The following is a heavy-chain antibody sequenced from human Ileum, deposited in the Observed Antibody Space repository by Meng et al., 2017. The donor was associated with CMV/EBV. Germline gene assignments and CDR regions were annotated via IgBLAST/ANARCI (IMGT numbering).Heavy chain of an antibody. D-gene: IGHD3-10*01. CDR3: TKSPQELWFAENSLDP. V-gene: IGHV3-23*01. Sequence: GSLRLSCAASGFVFSRFAMNWVRRTPGKGLEGVSALSGGGITTYYADSVKGRFNISRDNTRNTLYLNMNSLRAEDTAVYYCTKSPQELWFAENSLDPWGQGTLVTVSS. CDR1: GFVFSRFA. J-gene: IGHJ5*02. CDR2: LSGGGITT.